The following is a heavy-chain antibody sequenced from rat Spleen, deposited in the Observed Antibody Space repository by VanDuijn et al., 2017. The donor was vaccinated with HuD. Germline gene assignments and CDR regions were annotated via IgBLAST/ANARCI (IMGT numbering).Heavy chain of an antibody. J-gene: IGHJ2*01. Sequence: EVQLVESGGGLVQPGRSMKLSCAASGFTFSNYYMAWVRQAPTKGLEWVASINPGGGNTYYRGSVKGRFTISRDNAKSTLYLQMDSLRSEDTATYYCTTPDYWGQGVMVTVSS. V-gene: IGHV5-25*01. CDR1: GFTFSNYY. CDR2: INPGGGNT. CDR3: TTPDY.